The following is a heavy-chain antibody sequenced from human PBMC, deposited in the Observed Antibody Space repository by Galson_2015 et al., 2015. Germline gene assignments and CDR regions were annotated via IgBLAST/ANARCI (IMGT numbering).Heavy chain of an antibody. Sequence: CAISGDSVSSNSAAWNWIRQSPSRGLEWLGRTYYRSKWYNDYAVSVKSRITINPDTSKNQFSLQLNSVTPEDTAVYYCARTVDTAMVTYFDYWGQGTLVTVSS. D-gene: IGHD5-18*01. CDR3: ARTVDTAMVTYFDY. CDR2: TYYRSKWYN. J-gene: IGHJ4*02. V-gene: IGHV6-1*01. CDR1: GDSVSSNSAA.